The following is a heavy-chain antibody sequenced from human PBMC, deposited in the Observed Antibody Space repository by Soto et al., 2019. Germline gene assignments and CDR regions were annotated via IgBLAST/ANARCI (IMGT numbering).Heavy chain of an antibody. D-gene: IGHD1-1*01. CDR3: ARGRYGDY. V-gene: IGHV1-18*01. CDR2: ISAHNGNT. Sequence: QVNLVQSGAEVKKPGASVKVSCKGSGYDFTTYGITWVRQAPGQGLEWMAWISAHNGNTDYAQKLQGRVTVTRDTFKSTAYMELRSLRSDDTAVYSCARGRYGDYWGQGALVTVSS. J-gene: IGHJ4*02. CDR1: GYDFTTYG.